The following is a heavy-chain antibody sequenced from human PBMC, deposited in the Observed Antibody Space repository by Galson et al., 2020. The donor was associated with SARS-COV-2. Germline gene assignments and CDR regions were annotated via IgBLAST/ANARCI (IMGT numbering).Heavy chain of an antibody. Sequence: GGSLRLSCAASGFTFSSYAMSWVRQAPGKGLEWVSAISGSGGSTYYADSVKGRFTISRDNSKNTLYLQMNSLRAEDTAVYYCAKRRSSGWYRFFVFDYWGQGTLVTVSS. CDR2: ISGSGGST. D-gene: IGHD6-19*01. CDR1: GFTFSSYA. J-gene: IGHJ4*02. V-gene: IGHV3-23*01. CDR3: AKRRSSGWYRFFVFDY.